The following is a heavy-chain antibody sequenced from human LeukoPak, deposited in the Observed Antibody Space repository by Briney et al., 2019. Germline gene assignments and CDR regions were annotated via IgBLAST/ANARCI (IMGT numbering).Heavy chain of an antibody. CDR3: ARVDTAMVPPDY. CDR1: GGSISSGDYY. Sequence: PSQTLSLTCTVSGGSISSGDYYWSWIRQPPGKGLEWIGYIYYSGSTYYNPSLKSRVTISVDTSKNQFSLKLSSVTAADTAVYYCARVDTAMVPPDYWGQGTLVTVSS. V-gene: IGHV4-30-4*01. CDR2: IYYSGST. J-gene: IGHJ4*02. D-gene: IGHD5-18*01.